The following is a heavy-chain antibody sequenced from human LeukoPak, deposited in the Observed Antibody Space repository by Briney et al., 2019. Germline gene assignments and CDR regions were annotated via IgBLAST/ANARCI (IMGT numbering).Heavy chain of an antibody. J-gene: IGHJ4*02. CDR1: SGSISSGGYS. V-gene: IGHV4-30-2*01. CDR2: IYHSGST. Sequence: PSQTLSLTCAVSSGSISSGGYSWSWLRQPPGKGLEWIGYIYHSGSTYYNPSLKSRVTISVDRSKNQFSLKLSSVTAADTAVYYCARGDYYDSSGFDYWGQGTLVTVSS. CDR3: ARGDYYDSSGFDY. D-gene: IGHD3-22*01.